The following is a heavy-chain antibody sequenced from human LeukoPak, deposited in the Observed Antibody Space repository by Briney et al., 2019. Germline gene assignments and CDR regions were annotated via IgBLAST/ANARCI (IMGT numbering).Heavy chain of an antibody. CDR1: GYSISSGYY. D-gene: IGHD2-15*01. CDR2: IYHSGGT. V-gene: IGHV4-38-2*02. J-gene: IGHJ6*03. CDR3: ARAVVVRNRRYYYYYYMDV. Sequence: PSETLSLTCTVSGYSISSGYYWAWIRQPPGKGLEWIGSIYHSGGTYNNPSLKSRLTMSVDTSKNQFSLKLTSVTAADTAVYYCARAVVVRNRRYYYYYYMDVWGKGTTVIVSS.